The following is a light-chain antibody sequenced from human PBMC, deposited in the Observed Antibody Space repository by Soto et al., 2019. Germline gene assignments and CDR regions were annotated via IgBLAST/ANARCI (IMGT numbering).Light chain of an antibody. Sequence: GLTPSPSTLALSPEDRTPLSCRASQSVSNNYLAWYQQKPGQAPRLLIYVASNRATGIPDRFSGSGSGTDFTLTISRLEPEDFAVYYCQQYGSSGTFGQGTKVDIK. J-gene: IGKJ1*01. V-gene: IGKV3-20*01. CDR2: VAS. CDR1: QSVSNNY. CDR3: QQYGSSGT.